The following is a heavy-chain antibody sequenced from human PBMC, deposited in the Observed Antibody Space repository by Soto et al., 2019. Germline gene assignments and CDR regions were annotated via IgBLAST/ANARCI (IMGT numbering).Heavy chain of an antibody. Sequence: SETLSLTCTVSGGSISSYYWSWIRQPPGKGLEWIGYIYYSGSTNYNPSLKSRVTISVDTSKNQFSLKLSSVTAADTAVYYCARYDYGDYGGFDYWGQGTLVTVSS. CDR2: IYYSGST. D-gene: IGHD4-17*01. CDR1: GGSISSYY. CDR3: ARYDYGDYGGFDY. V-gene: IGHV4-59*08. J-gene: IGHJ4*02.